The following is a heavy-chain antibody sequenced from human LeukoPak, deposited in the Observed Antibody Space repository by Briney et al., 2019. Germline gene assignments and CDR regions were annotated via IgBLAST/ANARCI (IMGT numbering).Heavy chain of an antibody. D-gene: IGHD2-8*01. CDR1: GYTFTGYY. V-gene: IGHV1-2*02. CDR3: ARDPPGVRYGRPIFDF. J-gene: IGHJ4*02. Sequence: ASVKVSCRASGYTFTGYYMHWVRQAPGQGLEWMGWINPNSGGTNYAQKFQGRVTMTRDKSISTAYMELYSLRSDDTAVYYCARDPPGVRYGRPIFDFWGQGTLVTVSS. CDR2: INPNSGGT.